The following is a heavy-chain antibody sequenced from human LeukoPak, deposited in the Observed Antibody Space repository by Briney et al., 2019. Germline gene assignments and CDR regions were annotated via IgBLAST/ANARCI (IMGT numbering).Heavy chain of an antibody. V-gene: IGHV4-34*01. CDR1: GGSFSGYY. J-gene: IGHJ4*02. D-gene: IGHD2-15*01. CDR3: ARDSPPAYCSSGSCYFDS. CDR2: INHSGST. Sequence: PSETLSLTCAVYGGSFSGYYWNWIRQPPGRGLEWIGEINHSGSTNYNPSLKSRVTISVDTSKNEFSLILNSLTAADTAVYYCARDSPPAYCSSGSCYFDSWGQGTLVTVSS.